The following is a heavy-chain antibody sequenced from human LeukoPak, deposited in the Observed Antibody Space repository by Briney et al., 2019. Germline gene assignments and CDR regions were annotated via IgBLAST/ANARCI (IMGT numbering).Heavy chain of an antibody. J-gene: IGHJ5*02. V-gene: IGHV4-59*11. CDR3: ARSQYQLLAWFDP. Sequence: PSETLSLTCTVSGGSISSHYWSWTRQPPGKGLEWIGYIYYSGSTNYNPSLKSRVTISVDTSKNQFSLKLSSVTAADTAVYYCARSQYQLLAWFDPWGQGTLVTVSS. D-gene: IGHD2-2*01. CDR2: IYYSGST. CDR1: GGSISSHY.